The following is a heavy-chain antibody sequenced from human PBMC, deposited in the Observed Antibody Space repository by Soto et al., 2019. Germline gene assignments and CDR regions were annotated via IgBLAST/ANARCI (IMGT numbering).Heavy chain of an antibody. CDR3: ARPAPWCTSSSCSWANYGMDV. CDR1: GFTFRRYD. Sequence: SGGSLRLSCAASGFTFRRYDMNWVRQAPGKGLEWVSYIRNSGNSMSYADSVKGRFTISRDNAKNSLFLQMNSLRVEDTAVYYCARPAPWCTSSSCSWANYGMDVWGQGTTVTVSS. CDR2: IRNSGNSM. D-gene: IGHD2-2*01. J-gene: IGHJ6*02. V-gene: IGHV3-48*03.